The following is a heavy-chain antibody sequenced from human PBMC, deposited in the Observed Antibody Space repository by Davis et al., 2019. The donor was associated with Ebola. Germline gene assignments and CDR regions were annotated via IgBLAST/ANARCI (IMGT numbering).Heavy chain of an antibody. CDR1: CGSISRGGYS. J-gene: IGHJ5*02. D-gene: IGHD6-13*01. V-gene: IGHV4-30-2*01. Sequence: MPSETLSLTSAFSCGSISRGGYSRSWIPQPPGQGLDWIGYIHHSGSTYYNPSLKSRVTISVDRSKNQFSLKLSSVTAADTAVYYCARGKPFGSSFWFDPWGRGTLVTVSS. CDR3: ARGKPFGSSFWFDP. CDR2: IHHSGST.